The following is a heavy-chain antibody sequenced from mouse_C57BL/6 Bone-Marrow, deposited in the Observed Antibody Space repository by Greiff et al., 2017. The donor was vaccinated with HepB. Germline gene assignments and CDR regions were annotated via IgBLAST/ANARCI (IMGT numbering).Heavy chain of an antibody. Sequence: QVQLKQPGAELVKPGASVKLSCKASGYTFTSYWMQWVKQRPGQGLEWIGEIDPSDSYTNYNQKFKGKATLTVDTSSSTAYMQLSSLTSEDSAVYYCARNYYGSSYEVDYWGQGTTLTVSS. CDR3: ARNYYGSSYEVDY. CDR2: IDPSDSYT. CDR1: GYTFTSYW. J-gene: IGHJ2*01. V-gene: IGHV1-50*01. D-gene: IGHD1-1*01.